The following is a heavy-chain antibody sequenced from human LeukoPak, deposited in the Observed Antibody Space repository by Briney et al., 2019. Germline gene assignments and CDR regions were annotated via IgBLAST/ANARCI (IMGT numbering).Heavy chain of an antibody. V-gene: IGHV4-59*01. J-gene: IGHJ4*02. CDR3: ARVQAYGGKGYFDY. D-gene: IGHD4-23*01. CDR1: GGSISSYY. CDR2: IYYSGST. Sequence: PSETLSLTCTVSGGSISSYYWSWIRPPPGKGLEWIGYIYYSGSTNYNPSLKSRVTISVDTSKNQFSLKLSSVTAADTAVYYCARVQAYGGKGYFDYWGQGTLVTVSS.